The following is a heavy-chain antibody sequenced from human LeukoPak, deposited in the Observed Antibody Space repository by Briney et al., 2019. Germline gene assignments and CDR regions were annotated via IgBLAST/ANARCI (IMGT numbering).Heavy chain of an antibody. CDR1: GYTFISYG. D-gene: IGHD2-2*01. Sequence: ASVKVSCKASGYTFISYGISWVRQAPGQGLEWMGWISAYNGNTNYAQKLRGRVTMTTDTSTSTAYMELRSLRSDDTAVYYCARSGGYCSSTSCYLFDYWGQGTLVTVSS. CDR2: ISAYNGNT. J-gene: IGHJ4*02. V-gene: IGHV1-18*01. CDR3: ARSGGYCSSTSCYLFDY.